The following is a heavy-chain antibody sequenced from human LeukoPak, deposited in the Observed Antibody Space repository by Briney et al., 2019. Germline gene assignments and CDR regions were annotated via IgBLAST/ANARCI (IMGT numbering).Heavy chain of an antibody. CDR1: GFIYRDLA. Sequence: GGSVRLSCASCGFIYRDLAMHWVRQAWGKGLVWVSSKTRVSSYTYYTESVQGRFTISRDNHKDLLYLQLNGLRVDDSGIYYCTRDRDEYEDPDALVICGQGGMVTVSS. CDR3: TRDRDEYEDPDALVI. V-gene: IGHV3-21*01. D-gene: IGHD2-2*01. J-gene: IGHJ3*02. CDR2: KTRVSSYT.